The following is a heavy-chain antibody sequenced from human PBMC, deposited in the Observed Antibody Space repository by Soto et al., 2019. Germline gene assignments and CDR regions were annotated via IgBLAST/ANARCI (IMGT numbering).Heavy chain of an antibody. V-gene: IGHV3-53*01. CDR2: IYSGETT. D-gene: IGHD4-17*01. J-gene: IGHJ4*02. CDR3: AKGLDDDYGDYKPDY. CDR1: GFNVNSDY. Sequence: PGGSLRLSCAASGFNVNSDYMNWVRQTPGKGLEWVASIYSGETTYYADSVRGRFTISSDKSKNTLYFQLSSLGIEDTAVYYCAKGLDDDYGDYKPDYWGQGTLVTVSS.